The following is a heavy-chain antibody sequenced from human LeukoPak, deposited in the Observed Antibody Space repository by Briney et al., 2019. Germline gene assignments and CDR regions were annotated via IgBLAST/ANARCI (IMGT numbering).Heavy chain of an antibody. D-gene: IGHD1-26*01. V-gene: IGHV3-7*01. CDR3: ARGAIVGASFDY. CDR2: IKYVGSEK. J-gene: IGHJ4*02. CDR1: GFTFSSYW. Sequence: PGGSLRLSCAASGFTFSSYWMSWVRQAPGKGLEWVANIKYVGSEKYYVDSVKGRFTISRDNAKNSLYLQMNTLRAEDTAVYYCARGAIVGASFDYWGQGTLVTVSS.